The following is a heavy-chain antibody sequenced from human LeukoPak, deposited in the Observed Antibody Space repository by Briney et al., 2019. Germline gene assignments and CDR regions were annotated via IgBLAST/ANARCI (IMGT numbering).Heavy chain of an antibody. CDR1: GGSISSYY. V-gene: IGHV4-4*09. D-gene: IGHD5-24*01. Sequence: SETLSLTCTVSGGSISSYYWNWIRQPPGKGLEWIGYIYTSGSTNYNPSLKSRVTILVDTSKNQFSLKLSSVTAADTAVYYCARQPHVEMATIRDYFDYWGQGTLVTVSS. CDR3: ARQPHVEMATIRDYFDY. CDR2: IYTSGST. J-gene: IGHJ4*02.